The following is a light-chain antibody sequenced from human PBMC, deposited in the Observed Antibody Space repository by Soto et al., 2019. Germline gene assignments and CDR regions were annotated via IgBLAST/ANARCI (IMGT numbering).Light chain of an antibody. Sequence: QAVVTQPSSLSASPGASASLTCTLRSGINVGTYRISWYQQKPGSPPQYLLTYKSDSDKQQGSGVPSRFSGSKDASANAGILLISGLRSEDEADYYCMIWHSSAWVFGGGTKLTVL. J-gene: IGLJ3*02. CDR1: SGINVGTYR. CDR3: MIWHSSAWV. V-gene: IGLV5-45*03. CDR2: YKSDSDK.